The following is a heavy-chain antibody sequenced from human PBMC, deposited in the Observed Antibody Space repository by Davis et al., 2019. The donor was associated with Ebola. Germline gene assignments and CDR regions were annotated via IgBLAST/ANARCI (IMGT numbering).Heavy chain of an antibody. J-gene: IGHJ5*02. CDR3: ARGVVVTPKHNWFDP. CDR1: PFLFLPFC. D-gene: IGHD3-22*01. V-gene: IGHV3-30*02. CDR2: IRYDGSNQ. Sequence: PGGSLRLSCPPSPFLFLPFCMHWVRQVPGEGLEWVAFIRYDGSNQYYADSVKGRFTISRDNSKNTLYLQMNSLRAEDTAVYYCARGVVVTPKHNWFDPWGQGTLVTVSA.